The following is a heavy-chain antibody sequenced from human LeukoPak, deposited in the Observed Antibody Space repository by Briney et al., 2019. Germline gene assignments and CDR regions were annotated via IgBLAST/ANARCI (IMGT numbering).Heavy chain of an antibody. CDR2: IYYSGST. V-gene: IGHV4-30-4*08. D-gene: IGHD2-15*01. CDR3: ARVGGGTDY. J-gene: IGHJ4*02. CDR1: GGSISSGDYY. Sequence: PSETLSLTCTVSGGSISSGDYYWSWIRQPPGKGLEWIGYIYYSGSTYYNPSLKSRVTISVDTTKNEFSLKLSSVTAADTAVYYCARVGGGTDYWGQGTLVTVSS.